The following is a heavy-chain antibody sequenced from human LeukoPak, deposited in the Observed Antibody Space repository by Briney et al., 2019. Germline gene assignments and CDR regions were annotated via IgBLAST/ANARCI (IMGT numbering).Heavy chain of an antibody. CDR2: ISTSSSYI. V-gene: IGHV3-21*01. CDR1: GFTFSTYS. J-gene: IGHJ4*02. CDR3: ASGTAYGFSVY. D-gene: IGHD4-17*01. Sequence: GGSLRLSCAGSGFTFSTYSMNWVRQASGKGLEWVSSISTSSSYIYYADSVKGRFTISRDNAKNSLYLQMNSLRAEDTAVYYCASGTAYGFSVYWGQGTLVTVSS.